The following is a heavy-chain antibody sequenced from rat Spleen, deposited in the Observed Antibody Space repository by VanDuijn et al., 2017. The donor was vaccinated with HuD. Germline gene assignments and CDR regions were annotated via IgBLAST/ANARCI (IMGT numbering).Heavy chain of an antibody. D-gene: IGHD1-2*01. Sequence: EVQLVESGGGLVQPGRSMKLSCAASGFTFSNCDMAWVRQAPTKGLEWVASISTGGGNTYYRDSVKGRFTISRDNAKSTLYLQMDSLRSEDTATYYCARDMSRTIAAKSYWYFDFWGPGTMVTVSS. V-gene: IGHV5-25*01. CDR1: GFTFSNCD. CDR3: ARDMSRTIAAKSYWYFDF. J-gene: IGHJ1*01. CDR2: ISTGGGNT.